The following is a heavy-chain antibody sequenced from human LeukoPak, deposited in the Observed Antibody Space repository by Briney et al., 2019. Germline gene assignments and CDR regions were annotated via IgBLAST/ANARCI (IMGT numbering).Heavy chain of an antibody. CDR2: ISGSGGST. V-gene: IGHV3-23*01. Sequence: GGSLRLSCAASGFTFSSYAMSWVRQAPGKGLEWVSAISGSGGSTYYADSVKGRFTISRDNSKNTLYLQMNSLRAEDTAVYYCARDAKSYYYGSGSYSGGHDYWGQGTLVTVSS. J-gene: IGHJ4*02. D-gene: IGHD3-10*01. CDR3: ARDAKSYYYGSGSYSGGHDY. CDR1: GFTFSSYA.